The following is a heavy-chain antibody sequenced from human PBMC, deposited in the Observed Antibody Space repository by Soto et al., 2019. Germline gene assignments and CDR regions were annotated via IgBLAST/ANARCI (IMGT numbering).Heavy chain of an antibody. CDR2: HSGST. V-gene: IGHV4-30-2*01. J-gene: IGHJ6*02. CDR3: ASSLIVGDAYYYYGLDV. D-gene: IGHD1-26*01. CDR1: GASVSSGVYS. Sequence: SETLSLTCAVSGASVSSGVYSWSWIRQPPGKGLEWIGYHSGSTYYTPSLKSRVTISVDTSKNQFSLKLTSVTAADTAVYYCASSLIVGDAYYYYGLDVWGQGTTVTVSS.